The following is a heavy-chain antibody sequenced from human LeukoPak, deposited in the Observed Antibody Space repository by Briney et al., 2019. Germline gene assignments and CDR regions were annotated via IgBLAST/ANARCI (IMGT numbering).Heavy chain of an antibody. CDR3: ARHYDNDSYYYAHFDY. CDR2: MYNSGST. CDR1: GGSISSDY. D-gene: IGHD3-22*01. J-gene: IGHJ4*01. Sequence: SETLSLTCTVSGGSISSDYWSWIRQPPGKGLEWIGYMYNSGSTNYNPSLKSRVTISIDTPKNQLSLKLSSVTAADTAVYYCARHYDNDSYYYAHFDYWGQGTLVTVSS. V-gene: IGHV4-59*08.